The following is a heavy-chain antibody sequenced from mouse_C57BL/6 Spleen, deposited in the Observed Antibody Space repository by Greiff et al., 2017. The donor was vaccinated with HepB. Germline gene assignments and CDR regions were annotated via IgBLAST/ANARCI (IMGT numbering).Heavy chain of an antibody. CDR1: GFTFSSYA. V-gene: IGHV5-4*03. Sequence: EVKLQESGGGLVKPGGSLKLSCAASGFTFSSYAMSWVRQTPEKRLEWVATISDGGSYTYYPDNVKGRFTISRDNAKNNLYLQMSHLKSEDTAMYYCARDSNYGAMDYWGQGTSVTVSS. J-gene: IGHJ4*01. CDR2: ISDGGSYT. CDR3: ARDSNYGAMDY. D-gene: IGHD2-5*01.